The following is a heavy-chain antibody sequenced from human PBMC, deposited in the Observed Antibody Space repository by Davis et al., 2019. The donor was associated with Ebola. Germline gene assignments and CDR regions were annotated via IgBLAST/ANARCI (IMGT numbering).Heavy chain of an antibody. Sequence: MPSQTLSLTCAVYGGSFSGYYWSWIRQPPGKELEWIGAMNHSGSTNYNTSLKSRVTISVDTSKNQFSLKVTSVTAADTAVYYCATGSSARFYYYGMDVWGQGTTVTVSS. CDR2: MNHSGST. D-gene: IGHD6-6*01. CDR3: ATGSSARFYYYGMDV. V-gene: IGHV4-34*01. J-gene: IGHJ6*02. CDR1: GGSFSGYY.